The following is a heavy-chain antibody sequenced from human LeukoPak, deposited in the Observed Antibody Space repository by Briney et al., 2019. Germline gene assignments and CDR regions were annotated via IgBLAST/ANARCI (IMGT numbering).Heavy chain of an antibody. J-gene: IGHJ4*02. V-gene: IGHV4-34*01. CDR2: INHSGST. Sequence: XETLSLTRAVYGGSFSGYYWSWIRQPPGKGLEWIGEINHSGSTNYNPSLKSRGTISVDTSKNQFSLKLSSVPAADTAVYYCARDASSGYYNNWGQGTLVTVSS. CDR3: ARDASSGYYNN. D-gene: IGHD3-22*01. CDR1: GGSFSGYY.